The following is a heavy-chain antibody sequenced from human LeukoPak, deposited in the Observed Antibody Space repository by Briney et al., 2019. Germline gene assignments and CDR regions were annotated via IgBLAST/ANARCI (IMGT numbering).Heavy chain of an antibody. D-gene: IGHD6-6*01. CDR1: GFTFSSYA. V-gene: IGHV3-30-3*01. J-gene: IGHJ4*02. CDR3: ARALLSSSTPPHY. Sequence: GGSLRLSCAASGFTFSSYAMHWVRQAPGKGLEWVAVISYDGSNKYYADSVKGRFTISRDNSKNTLYLQMNSLRAEDTAVYYCARALLSSSTPPHYWGQGTLVTVSS. CDR2: ISYDGSNK.